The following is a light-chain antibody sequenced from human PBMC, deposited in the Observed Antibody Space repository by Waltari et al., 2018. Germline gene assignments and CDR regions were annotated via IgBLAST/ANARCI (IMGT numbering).Light chain of an antibody. CDR2: EVS. Sequence: QSALTQPASVSGSPGQSITIPCTGASSDVGTYNYVPWYQHHPGKAPKLMIYEVSNRPSGVSNRFSGSKSGNTASLTISGLQAEDEADYYCSSYTGTSTPYVFGTGTKLTVL. V-gene: IGLV2-14*01. CDR3: SSYTGTSTPYV. CDR1: SSDVGTYNY. J-gene: IGLJ1*01.